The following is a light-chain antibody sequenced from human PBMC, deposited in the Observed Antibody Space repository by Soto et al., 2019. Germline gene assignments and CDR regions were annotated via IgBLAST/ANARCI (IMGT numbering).Light chain of an antibody. CDR1: NSDVGGYNF. V-gene: IGLV2-23*01. CDR3: CSYAGSSTYV. Sequence: QSVLTQPASVSGSPGQSITISCTGTNSDVGGYNFVSWYQQHPDKAPKVIIYEGSKRPPGVSNRFSGSKSGNTASLTISGLQAEDEADYYCCSYAGSSTYVFGTGTKVTVL. CDR2: EGS. J-gene: IGLJ1*01.